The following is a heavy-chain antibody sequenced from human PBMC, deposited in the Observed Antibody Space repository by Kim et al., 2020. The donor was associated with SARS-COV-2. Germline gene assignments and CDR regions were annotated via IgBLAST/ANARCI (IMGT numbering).Heavy chain of an antibody. J-gene: IGHJ6*02. V-gene: IGHV3-74*01. D-gene: IGHD6-13*01. Sequence: KGRLNIARDNAKNTLYLQMNSLRAEDTAVYYCARVPASSSWYNYYYGMDVWGQGTTVTVSS. CDR3: ARVPASSSWYNYYYGMDV.